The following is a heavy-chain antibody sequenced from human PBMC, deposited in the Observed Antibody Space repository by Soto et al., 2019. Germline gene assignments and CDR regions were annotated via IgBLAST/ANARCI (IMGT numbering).Heavy chain of an antibody. CDR2: IYYSGTT. CDR1: GGYITNHY. V-gene: IGHV4-59*11. Sequence: SETLSLTCTVSGGYITNHYWGWIRQPPGKGLEWMGYIYYSGTTNYNPSLKSRLTMSVDTSKNQFSLRLTSVTAADTAVYYCARRGMSSSSWYYFDYWGQGTLVTVSS. D-gene: IGHD6-13*01. J-gene: IGHJ4*02. CDR3: ARRGMSSSSWYYFDY.